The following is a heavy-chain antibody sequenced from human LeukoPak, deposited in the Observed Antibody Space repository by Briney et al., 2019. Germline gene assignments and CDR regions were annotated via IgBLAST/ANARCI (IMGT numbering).Heavy chain of an antibody. D-gene: IGHD4-11*01. V-gene: IGHV1-8*01. CDR2: MNPNSGNT. CDR3: ARITVTTGYWGTLLGNSYYYYMDV. J-gene: IGHJ6*03. CDR1: GYTFTSYD. Sequence: ASVKVSCKASGYTFTSYDINWVRQATGQGLEWMGWMNPNSGNTGYAQKFQGRVTMTRNTSISTAYMELSSLRSEDTAVYYCARITVTTGYWGTLLGNSYYYYMDVWGKGTTVTVSS.